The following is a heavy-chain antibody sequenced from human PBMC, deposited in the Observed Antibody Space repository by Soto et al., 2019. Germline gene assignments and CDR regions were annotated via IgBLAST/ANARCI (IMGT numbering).Heavy chain of an antibody. V-gene: IGHV4-34*01. CDR3: ARVQRRSNLPDY. CDR1: GGSFSGYY. Sequence: QVQLQQWGAGLLKPSETLSLTCAVYGGSFSGYYWSWIRQPPRKGLEWIGEINHSRSTNYNPSLKSRVTISVDTSKNQFSLKLSSVTAADTAVYYCARVQRRSNLPDYWGQGTLVTVSS. J-gene: IGHJ4*02. D-gene: IGHD4-4*01. CDR2: INHSRST.